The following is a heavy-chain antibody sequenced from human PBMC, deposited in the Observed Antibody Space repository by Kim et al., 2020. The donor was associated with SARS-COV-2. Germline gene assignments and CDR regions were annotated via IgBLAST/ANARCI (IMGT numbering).Heavy chain of an antibody. D-gene: IGHD3-3*01. V-gene: IGHV3-74*01. Sequence: TSYADSVKGRFTISRDNAKNTLYLQRNRLRAEDTAVYYCARGYNDLRSLDWGQGTLVTVSS. CDR3: ARGYNDLRSLD. J-gene: IGHJ4*02. CDR2: T.